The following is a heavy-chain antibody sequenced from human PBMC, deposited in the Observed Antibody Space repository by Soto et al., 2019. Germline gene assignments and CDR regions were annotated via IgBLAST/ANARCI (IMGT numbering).Heavy chain of an antibody. Sequence: QVQLQESGPGLVKPSQTLSLTCTVSGGSISSGDYYWSWIRQPPGKGLEWIGYIYYSGSTYYNPSLKSRVTISVDTSKNQFSLKLSSVTAADTAVYYCARAQLGRWFASYYYGMDVWGQGTTVTVSS. V-gene: IGHV4-30-4*01. D-gene: IGHD3-10*01. CDR2: IYYSGST. J-gene: IGHJ6*02. CDR3: ARAQLGRWFASYYYGMDV. CDR1: GGSISSGDYY.